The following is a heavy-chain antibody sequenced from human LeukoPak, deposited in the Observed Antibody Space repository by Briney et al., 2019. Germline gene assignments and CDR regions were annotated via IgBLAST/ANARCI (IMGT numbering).Heavy chain of an antibody. D-gene: IGHD5-24*01. CDR1: GGSISSYY. V-gene: IGHV4-59*08. Sequence: PSETLSLTCTVSGGSISSYYWSWIRQPPGKGLEWIGYIYYSGSTNYNPSLKSRVTISVDTSKNQFSLKLSSVTAADTAVYYCARQRWLQRWGQGTLVTVSS. J-gene: IGHJ4*02. CDR2: IYYSGST. CDR3: ARQRWLQR.